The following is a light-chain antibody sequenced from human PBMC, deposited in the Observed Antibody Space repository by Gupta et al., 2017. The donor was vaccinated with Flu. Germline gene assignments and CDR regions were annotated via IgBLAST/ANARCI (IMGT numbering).Light chain of an antibody. J-gene: IGKJ1*01. V-gene: IGKV3-20*01. CDR1: QSVSTSY. Sequence: EIVLTQPPDTLSLSPGERATLSCRASQSVSTSYLAWYQQKPGQAPRLLIYGASSRDTGIPDRFSGSGSGTDFTLTISRREPEDLAVYYCQQYGSSPPKTFGQGTKVEIK. CDR2: GAS. CDR3: QQYGSSPPKT.